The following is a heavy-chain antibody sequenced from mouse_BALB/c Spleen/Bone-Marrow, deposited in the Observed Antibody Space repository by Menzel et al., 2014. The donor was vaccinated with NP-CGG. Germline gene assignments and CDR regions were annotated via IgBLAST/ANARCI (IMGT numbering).Heavy chain of an antibody. CDR3: ARRVWSRGGDY. Sequence: EVHLVESGGGLVQPGGSLKLSCAASGFTFSSYTMSWVRQTPEKRLEWVAYISNGGGSTYYPDTVKGRFTISRDNAKNTLYLQMRSLKSEDTAMYYCARRVWSRGGDYWGQGTSVTVSS. CDR2: ISNGGGST. V-gene: IGHV5-12-2*01. CDR1: GFTFSSYT. D-gene: IGHD2-10*02. J-gene: IGHJ4*01.